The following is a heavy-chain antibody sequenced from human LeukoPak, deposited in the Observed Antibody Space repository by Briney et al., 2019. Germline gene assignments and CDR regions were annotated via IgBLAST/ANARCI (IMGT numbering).Heavy chain of an antibody. V-gene: IGHV5-51*01. J-gene: IGHJ3*02. CDR2: IYPGDSDT. CDR3: ARHKRFLEWSYADAFDI. Sequence: GEPLNISCKGSGYSFTSYWIGWVRQIPGKGLEWMGIIYPGDSDTRYSPSFQGHVTISADKSISTAYLQWSSLKASDTAMYYCARHKRFLEWSYADAFDIWGQGTMVTVSS. CDR1: GYSFTSYW. D-gene: IGHD3-3*01.